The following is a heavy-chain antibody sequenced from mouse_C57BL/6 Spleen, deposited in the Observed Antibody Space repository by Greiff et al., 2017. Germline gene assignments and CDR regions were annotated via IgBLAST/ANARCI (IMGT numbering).Heavy chain of an antibody. CDR2: IYPGDGDT. J-gene: IGHJ4*01. CDR3: AKAERSYAMDY. Sequence: VKLQESGPELVKPGASVKISCKASGYAFSSSWMNWVKQRPGKGLEWIGRIYPGDGDTNYNGKFKGQATLTADNSSSTAYMQLSSLTSEDAAVYVCAKAERSYAMDYWGQGTSVTVSS. V-gene: IGHV1-82*01. CDR1: GYAFSSSW.